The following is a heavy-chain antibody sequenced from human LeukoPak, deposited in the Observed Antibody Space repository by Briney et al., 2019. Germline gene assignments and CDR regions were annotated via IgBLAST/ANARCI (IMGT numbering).Heavy chain of an antibody. J-gene: IGHJ3*02. CDR1: GFTFSSYG. CDR2: IWDDGSNK. D-gene: IGHD3-10*01. V-gene: IGHV3-33*01. CDR3: ARDANFGYDAFDI. Sequence: GGSLRLSCVASGFTFSSYGMHWVRQAPGKGLEWVAVIWDDGSNKYYADSVKGRFTISRDNSKNTLYLQVNSLRAEDTAVYYCARDANFGYDAFDIWGQGTMVTVSS.